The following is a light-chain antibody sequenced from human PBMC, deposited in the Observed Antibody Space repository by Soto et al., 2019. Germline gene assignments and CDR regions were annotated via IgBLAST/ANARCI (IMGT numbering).Light chain of an antibody. Sequence: EIVMTHSPAALSVTQGETASLSCRASQSAGNFLAWYQQKPGQAPRLLIYYISTRATGIPARFSGSGSGTEFTLTINSLQSEDSTVYYCPQHDQLPISFG. V-gene: IGKV3D-15*01. CDR3: PQHDQLPIS. CDR1: QSAGNF. J-gene: IGKJ5*01. CDR2: YIS.